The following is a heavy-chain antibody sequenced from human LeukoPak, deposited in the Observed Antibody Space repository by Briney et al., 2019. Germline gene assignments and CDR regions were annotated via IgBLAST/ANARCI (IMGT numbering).Heavy chain of an antibody. CDR3: AKDRPGYCGGDCYSDS. V-gene: IGHV3-23*01. CDR1: GFTFRIYA. CDR2: ITGSGAGT. Sequence: GGSLRLSCAASGFTFRIYAMSWVRQAPGRGLEWVSTITGSGAGTYYADSVKGRFTISRDNSKNTLYLQMNSLRAEDTAVYYCAKDRPGYCGGDCYSDSWGQGTLVTVSS. D-gene: IGHD2-21*02. J-gene: IGHJ5*02.